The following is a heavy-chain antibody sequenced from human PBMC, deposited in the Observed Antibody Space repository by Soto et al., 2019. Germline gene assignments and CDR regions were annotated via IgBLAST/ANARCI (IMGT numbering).Heavy chain of an antibody. V-gene: IGHV1-18*01. CDR2: ISAYNGNT. CDR3: ARVPDY. J-gene: IGHJ4*02. CDR1: GYTFTNFG. Sequence: GASVKVSCKTSGYTFTNFGLSWVRQAPGQGLEWMGWISAYNGNTNYAQNFQGRVTMTTDTSTSTAYMELRSLRSDDTAVYYCARVPDYWGQGTLVTVSS.